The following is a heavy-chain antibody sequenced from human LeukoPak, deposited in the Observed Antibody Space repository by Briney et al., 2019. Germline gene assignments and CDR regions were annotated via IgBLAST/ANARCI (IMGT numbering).Heavy chain of an antibody. Sequence: ASVKVSCKASGYTFTNYGISWVRQAPGQGLEWMGWISAYNGNTNYAQRLQGRVTMTTDTSTSTAYMELRSLRSDDTAVYYCAREGYCSGGSCYHFDYWGQGTLVTVSS. CDR1: GYTFTNYG. CDR2: ISAYNGNT. CDR3: AREGYCSGGSCYHFDY. V-gene: IGHV1-18*01. J-gene: IGHJ4*02. D-gene: IGHD2-15*01.